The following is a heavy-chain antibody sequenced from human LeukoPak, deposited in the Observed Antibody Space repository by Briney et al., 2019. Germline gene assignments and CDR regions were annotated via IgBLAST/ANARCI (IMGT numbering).Heavy chain of an antibody. CDR2: INHSGST. J-gene: IGHJ4*02. Sequence: SETLSLTCAVYGGSFSGYYWSWIRQPPGKGLEWIGEINHSGSTNYNPSLKSRVTISVDTSKNQFSLKLSSVTAADTAVYYRARGRSSSWYPKQYYFDYWGQGTLVTVSS. CDR1: GGSFSGYY. CDR3: ARGRSSSWYPKQYYFDY. V-gene: IGHV4-34*01. D-gene: IGHD6-13*01.